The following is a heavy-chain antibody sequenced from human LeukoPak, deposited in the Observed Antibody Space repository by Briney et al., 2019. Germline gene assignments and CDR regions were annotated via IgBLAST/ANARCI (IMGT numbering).Heavy chain of an antibody. V-gene: IGHV1-24*01. Sequence: ASVKVSCKVSGYTLTALSMHSVRQAPGKGVEWMGGFYHEDGVTIYSQKFKGRVTMTEDTSTDTAYMELSSVKSEDTAVSYCRTRVLDNGVAAADWGQGTLVTVSS. CDR1: GYTLTALS. J-gene: IGHJ4*02. CDR2: FYHEDGVT. D-gene: IGHD2-2*01. CDR3: RTRVLDNGVAAAD.